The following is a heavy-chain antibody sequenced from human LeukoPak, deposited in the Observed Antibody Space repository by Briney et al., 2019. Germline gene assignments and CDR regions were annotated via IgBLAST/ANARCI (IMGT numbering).Heavy chain of an antibody. CDR2: SRSKSDGGTT. CDR1: GFHFTNAW. Sequence: GGSLILSCAAPGFHFTNAWMSWVRQAPGKGLELVGRSRSKSDGGTTDYAAPVKGRFTISRDDSTNTLYLQMTSLKTDDTALYYCASDVPENAAQIDYWGQGTLVTVSS. V-gene: IGHV3-15*01. D-gene: IGHD2-15*01. CDR3: ASDVPENAAQIDY. J-gene: IGHJ4*02.